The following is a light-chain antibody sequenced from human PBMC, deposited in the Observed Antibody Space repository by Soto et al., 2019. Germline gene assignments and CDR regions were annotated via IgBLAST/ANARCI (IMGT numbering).Light chain of an antibody. CDR2: AAS. CDR1: QSISSY. V-gene: IGKV1-39*01. CDR3: QQSYSTPRT. Sequence: DIQMTQSPSSLSASVGDRVIITCRASQSISSYLNWYQQKPGKAPKLLIYAASSLQSGVPSRFSGSVSGTDFTLTISSLQPEDFATYYCQQSYSTPRTFGQWTKVDIK. J-gene: IGKJ1*01.